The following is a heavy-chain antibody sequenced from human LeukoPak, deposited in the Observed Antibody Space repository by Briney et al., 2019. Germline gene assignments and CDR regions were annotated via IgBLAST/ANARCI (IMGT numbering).Heavy chain of an antibody. CDR2: ISSSGSTI. J-gene: IGHJ5*02. V-gene: IGHV3-48*03. CDR3: ARDIGDYVWGSYHLRFDP. CDR1: GFTFSGYE. Sequence: GGSLRLSCAASGFTFSGYEMNWVRQAPGKGLEWASYISSSGSTIYYADSVKGRFTISRDNAKNSLYLQMNSLRAEDTAVYYCARDIGDYVWGSYHLRFDPWGQGTLVTVSS. D-gene: IGHD3-16*02.